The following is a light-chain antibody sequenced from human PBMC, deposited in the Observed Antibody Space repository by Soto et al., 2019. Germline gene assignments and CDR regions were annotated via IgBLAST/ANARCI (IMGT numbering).Light chain of an antibody. V-gene: IGLV2-8*01. Sequence: QSALTQPPSASGSPGQSVTISCTGSSSDIGGYNYVSWYQQRPGEVPKLIIYEVSERPSGVPDRFSGSKSGNTASLTVSGLQPEDEADYYCNSYAGTKTVLFGGGTQLTVL. J-gene: IGLJ2*01. CDR3: NSYAGTKTVL. CDR1: SSDIGGYNY. CDR2: EVS.